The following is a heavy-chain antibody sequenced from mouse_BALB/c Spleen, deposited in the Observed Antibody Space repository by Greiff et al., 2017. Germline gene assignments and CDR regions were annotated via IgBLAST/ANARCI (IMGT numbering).Heavy chain of an antibody. CDR2: ISYSGST. J-gene: IGHJ3*01. V-gene: IGHV3-2*02. Sequence: EVKLQESGPGLVKPSQSLSLTCTVTGYSITSDYAWNWIRQFPGNKLEWMGYISYSGSTSYNPSLKSRISITRDTSKNQFFLQLNSVTTEDTATYYCARLSDYCGSSYFAYWGQGTLVTVSA. D-gene: IGHD1-1*01. CDR1: GYSITSDYA. CDR3: ARLSDYCGSSYFAY.